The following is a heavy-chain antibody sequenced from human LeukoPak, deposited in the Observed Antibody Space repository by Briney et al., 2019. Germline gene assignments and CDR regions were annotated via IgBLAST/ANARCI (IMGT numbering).Heavy chain of an antibody. CDR1: RLHFSGTA. Sequence: KPGGPLRLSWTASRLHFSGTAMSWVRQAPGKGLEWVSAISHDGMNAYYADSVKGRFTISRDNSKKTVSLEKSSLTAADTGVYYCTKDGAQYSSGPECDPRGQGALVTVSP. CDR3: TKDGAQYSSGPECDP. V-gene: IGHV3-23*01. CDR2: ISHDGMNA. J-gene: IGHJ5*02. D-gene: IGHD6-19*01.